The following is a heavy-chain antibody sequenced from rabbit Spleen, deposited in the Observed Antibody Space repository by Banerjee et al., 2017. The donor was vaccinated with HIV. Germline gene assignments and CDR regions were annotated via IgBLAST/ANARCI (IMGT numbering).Heavy chain of an antibody. D-gene: IGHD2-1*01. CDR1: GFSFSNKAV. J-gene: IGHJ3*01. V-gene: IGHV1S40*01. Sequence: QSLEESGGGLVKPGGTLTLTCTVSGFSFSNKAVMCWVRQAPGKGLEWIACINAITGKAVYASWAKGRFTFSKTSSTTVTLQMTSLTAADTATYFCARDLDGDIGWNFGWWGQGTLVTVS. CDR2: INAITGKA. CDR3: ARDLDGDIGWNFGW.